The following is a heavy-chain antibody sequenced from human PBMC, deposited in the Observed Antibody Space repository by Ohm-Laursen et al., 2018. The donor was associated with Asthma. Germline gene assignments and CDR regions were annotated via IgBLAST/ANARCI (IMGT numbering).Heavy chain of an antibody. J-gene: IGHJ1*01. CDR1: GYTFSRYS. D-gene: IGHD1-26*01. CDR3: ARIGPEWELPGREYSLHH. V-gene: IGHV3-21*01. Sequence: SLRLSCSASGYTFSRYSLHWVRQVPGKGLEWVASISTASTFIYYADSVWGRFTTSRDNAKNSVYLQMNSLRAEDTALYYCARIGPEWELPGREYSLHHWGQGTQVTVSS. CDR2: ISTASTFI.